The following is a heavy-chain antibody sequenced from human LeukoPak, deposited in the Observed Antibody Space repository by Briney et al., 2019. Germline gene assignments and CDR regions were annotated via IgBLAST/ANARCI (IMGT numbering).Heavy chain of an antibody. D-gene: IGHD6-13*01. J-gene: IGHJ4*02. CDR3: AKDPRGYSSSWYFY. Sequence: GGSLRLSCAASGFTVSSNYMSWVRQAPGKGLEWVSAISGSGGSTYYADSVKGRFTISRDNSKNTLYLQMNSLRAEDTAVYYCAKDPRGYSSSWYFYWGQGTLVTVSS. V-gene: IGHV3-23*01. CDR2: ISGSGGST. CDR1: GFTVSSNY.